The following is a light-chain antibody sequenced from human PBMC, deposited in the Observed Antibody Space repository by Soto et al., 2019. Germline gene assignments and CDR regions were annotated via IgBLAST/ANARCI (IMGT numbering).Light chain of an antibody. Sequence: EIVLTQSPGTLSLSPGERATLSCRASQSVSSSYLAWYQQKGGQAPRLLIHGASSRATGIPDRFSGSGSGTDFTLTISRLEPEDFAVYYCQQYVRSPWTFGQGTKVEIK. CDR1: QSVSSSY. J-gene: IGKJ1*01. V-gene: IGKV3-20*01. CDR2: GAS. CDR3: QQYVRSPWT.